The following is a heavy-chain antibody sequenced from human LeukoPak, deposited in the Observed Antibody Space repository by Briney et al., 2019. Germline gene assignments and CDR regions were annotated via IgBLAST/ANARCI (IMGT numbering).Heavy chain of an antibody. CDR2: IYYSGST. J-gene: IGHJ4*02. D-gene: IGHD3-22*01. V-gene: IGHV4-30-4*01. CDR3: ARASITMIVYFDY. CDR1: GGSISSGDYY. Sequence: SETLSLTCTVSGGSISSGDYYWSWIRQPPGKSLEWIGYIYYSGSTYYNPSLKSRVTISVDTSKNQFSLKLSSVTAADTAVYYCARASITMIVYFDYGGQGTLVTVSS.